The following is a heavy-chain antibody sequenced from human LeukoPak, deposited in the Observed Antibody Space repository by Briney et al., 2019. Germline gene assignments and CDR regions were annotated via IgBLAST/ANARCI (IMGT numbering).Heavy chain of an antibody. V-gene: IGHV3-48*04. J-gene: IGHJ4*02. Sequence: PGGSLRLSCAASGFTFSSYSMNWVRQAPGKGLEWVSYISSSSSTIYYADSVKGRFTISRDNAKNSLYLQMNSLRAEDTAVYYCASLPRDGYNHMRRRFDYWGQGTLVTVSS. D-gene: IGHD5-24*01. CDR1: GFTFSSYS. CDR2: ISSSSSTI. CDR3: ASLPRDGYNHMRRRFDY.